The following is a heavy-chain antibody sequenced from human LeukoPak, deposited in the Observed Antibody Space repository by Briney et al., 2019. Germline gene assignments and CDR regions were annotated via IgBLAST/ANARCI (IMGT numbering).Heavy chain of an antibody. V-gene: IGHV3-30*03. CDR1: GFIFSSYG. CDR3: ARDPGDYGFLDYFDY. D-gene: IGHD4-17*01. J-gene: IGHJ4*02. CDR2: ISYDGRNK. Sequence: GGSLRLSCAASGFIFSSYGMHWVRQAPGKGLEWVAVISYDGRNKYYTDSVTGRFTISRDNSKNTLYLQMNSLRAEDTATYYCARDPGDYGFLDYFDYWGQGTLVTVSS.